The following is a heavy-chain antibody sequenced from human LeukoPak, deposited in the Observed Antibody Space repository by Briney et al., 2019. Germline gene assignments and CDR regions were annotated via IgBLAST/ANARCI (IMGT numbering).Heavy chain of an antibody. D-gene: IGHD3-10*01. CDR3: ASGSGSYRTPYYYMDV. Sequence: PGGSLSLSCAASGFTVSSNYMSWVRQAPGKGLEWVSVIYSGGSTYYTESVKGRFTISRDNSKNTLYLQMSSLRAEDTAVYYCASGSGSYRTPYYYMDVWGTGTTVTVSS. CDR2: IYSGGST. V-gene: IGHV3-53*01. CDR1: GFTVSSNY. J-gene: IGHJ6*03.